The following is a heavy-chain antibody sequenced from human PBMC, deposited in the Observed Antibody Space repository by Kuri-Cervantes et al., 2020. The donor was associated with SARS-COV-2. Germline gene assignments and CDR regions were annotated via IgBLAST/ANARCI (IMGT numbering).Heavy chain of an antibody. V-gene: IGHV1-8*01. CDR3: YCAPKEGFDS. Sequence: ASVKVSCKAPETTFPNYDINWVRQATGQGLEWMVMVKTNSGNTLYAQFSQGRVTMTRDTSTSTVYMELSSLTSEDTAIYYCYCAPKEGFDSWGQGTLVTVSS. CDR1: ETTFPNYD. J-gene: IGHJ4*02. CDR2: VKTNSGNT. D-gene: IGHD2-21*01.